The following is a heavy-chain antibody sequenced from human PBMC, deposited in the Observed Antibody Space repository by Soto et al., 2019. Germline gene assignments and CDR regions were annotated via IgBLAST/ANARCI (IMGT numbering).Heavy chain of an antibody. D-gene: IGHD3-3*01. J-gene: IGHJ5*02. CDR2: ISAYNGDT. CDR1: GYTFTSYG. CDR3: AKVRAEGITIFGVVPPRRFDP. Sequence: ASVKVSCKASGYTFTSYGIIWVRQAPGQGLEWMGWISAYNGDTNYAQNLQGRLTMTTDTSTSTVYMELRSLRAEDTAVYYCAKVRAEGITIFGVVPPRRFDPWGQGTLVTVSS. V-gene: IGHV1-18*01.